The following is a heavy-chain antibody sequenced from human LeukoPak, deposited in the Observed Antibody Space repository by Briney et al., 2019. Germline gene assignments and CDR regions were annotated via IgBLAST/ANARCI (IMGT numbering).Heavy chain of an antibody. Sequence: GGSLRLSWAASGFTFSSYAMSWVRQAPGKGLEWVSAISGSGGSTYYADSVKGRFTISRDNSKNTLYLQMNSLRAEDTAVYYCAKDLMAYSSGNNWFDPWGQGTLVTVSS. CDR1: GFTFSSYA. J-gene: IGHJ5*02. CDR3: AKDLMAYSSGNNWFDP. V-gene: IGHV3-23*01. D-gene: IGHD6-19*01. CDR2: ISGSGGST.